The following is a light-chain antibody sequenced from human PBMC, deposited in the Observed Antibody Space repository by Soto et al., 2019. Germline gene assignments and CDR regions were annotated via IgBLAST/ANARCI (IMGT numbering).Light chain of an antibody. J-gene: IGKJ4*01. CDR1: QSISRY. V-gene: IGKV1-39*01. CDR3: QQSYSFPLT. CDR2: AAS. Sequence: DIQMTQSPSSLSASVGDRVTITCRASQSISRYFNWYQQKSGRAPKLLMYAASTLQSGVASRFSGSGSGTDFTLTISSLQPEDFATYYCQQSYSFPLTFGGGTKVEIK.